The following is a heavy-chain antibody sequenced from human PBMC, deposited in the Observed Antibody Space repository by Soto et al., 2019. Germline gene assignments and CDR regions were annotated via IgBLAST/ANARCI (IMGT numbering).Heavy chain of an antibody. CDR1: GFTFSNAW. CDR3: VTGAVMVRGISIMSPGY. CDR2: IERKTDGWTT. Sequence: GGSLRLSCAASGFTFSNAWMSWVRQAPGKGLEWVGRIERKTDGWTTDYAAPVKRRFTISREDSKNTLFLQMNSLKPEDTAVYFCVTGAVMVRGISIMSPGYWGQGTLVTVSS. D-gene: IGHD3-10*01. V-gene: IGHV3-15*04. J-gene: IGHJ4*02.